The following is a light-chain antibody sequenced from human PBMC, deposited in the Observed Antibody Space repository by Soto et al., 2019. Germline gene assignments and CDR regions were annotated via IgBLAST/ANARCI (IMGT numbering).Light chain of an antibody. CDR3: QQYDDSMT. CDR1: QSISINY. J-gene: IGKJ1*01. Sequence: EIVLTQSPGTLSLSPGERATLSCRASQSISINYLAWYQQKPGQAPRLLIYGASTRATGIPDRFSGSGSGTDFTLTISRLEPEDFAVYHCQQYDDSMTFGQGTKVDIK. CDR2: GAS. V-gene: IGKV3-20*01.